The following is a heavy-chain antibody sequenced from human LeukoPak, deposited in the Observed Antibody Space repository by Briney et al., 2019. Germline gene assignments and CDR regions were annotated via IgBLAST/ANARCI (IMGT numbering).Heavy chain of an antibody. Sequence: GGSLRLSCAASGFTFSDYYMSWIRQAPGKGLEWVSYISTSGSTIYYADSVKGRFTISRDNAKNSLYLQMNSLRAEDTAVYYCAVVPAAPLDAFDIWGQGTMVTVSS. V-gene: IGHV3-11*04. J-gene: IGHJ3*02. CDR2: ISTSGSTI. CDR1: GFTFSDYY. D-gene: IGHD2-2*01. CDR3: AVVPAAPLDAFDI.